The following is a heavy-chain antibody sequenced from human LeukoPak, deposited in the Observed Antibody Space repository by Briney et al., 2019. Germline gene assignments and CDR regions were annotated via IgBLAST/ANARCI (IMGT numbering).Heavy chain of an antibody. J-gene: IGHJ6*03. CDR1: GGSISSYY. D-gene: IGHD5-12*01. CDR2: IYTSGST. Sequence: SETLSLTCTVSGGSISSYYWSWIRQPPGKGLEWIGYIYTSGSTNYNPSLKSRVTISVDTSKNQFSLKLSSVTAADTAVYYCATRGYSGYDYYYYYYMDVWGKGTTVTASS. V-gene: IGHV4-4*09. CDR3: ATRGYSGYDYYYYYYMDV.